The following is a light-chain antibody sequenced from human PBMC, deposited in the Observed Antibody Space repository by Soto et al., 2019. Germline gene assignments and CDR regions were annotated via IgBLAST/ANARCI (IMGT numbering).Light chain of an antibody. CDR2: DNN. CDR3: GTWDSSLCAVV. CDR1: SSNIGNNY. V-gene: IGLV1-51*01. J-gene: IGLJ2*01. Sequence: QSVLTQPPSVSAAPGQTVTISCSGSSSNIGNNYLSWYQQLPGTAPKLLIYDNNKRPSGIPDRFSGSTSGTSATLGITGLQTGDEADDYCGTWDSSLCAVVFGGGTKLTVL.